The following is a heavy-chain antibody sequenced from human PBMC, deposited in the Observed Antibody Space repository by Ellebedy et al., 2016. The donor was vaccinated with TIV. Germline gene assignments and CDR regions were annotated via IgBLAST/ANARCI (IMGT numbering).Heavy chain of an antibody. CDR2: TYYRSKWYN. J-gene: IGHJ4*02. CDR3: ARTHYDSSGLRRFDY. V-gene: IGHV6-1*01. D-gene: IGHD3-22*01. Sequence: LRLSCAISGDSVSSNSAAWNWIRQSPSRGLEWLGRTYYRSKWYNDYAVSVKSRITINPDTSKNQFSLQLNSVTPEDTAVYYCARTHYDSSGLRRFDYWGQGTLVTVSS. CDR1: GDSVSSNSAA.